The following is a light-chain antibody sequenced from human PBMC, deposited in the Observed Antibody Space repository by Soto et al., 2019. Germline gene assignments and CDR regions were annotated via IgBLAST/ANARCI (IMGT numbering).Light chain of an antibody. V-gene: IGKV1-5*03. CDR3: QHYETYSGT. CDR1: QIISTW. Sequence: DIQLTQSPSSLSASVGDRVTITCRASQIISTWLAWYQQKSGEAPKLLIYRASNLVSGVTSRLSGSGSGTEFTLTISGLQPDDFSIYYCQHYETYSGTFGPGTKVDL. J-gene: IGKJ3*01. CDR2: RAS.